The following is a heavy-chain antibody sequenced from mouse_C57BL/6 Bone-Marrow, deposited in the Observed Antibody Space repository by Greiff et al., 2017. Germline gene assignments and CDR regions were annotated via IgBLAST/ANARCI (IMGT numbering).Heavy chain of an antibody. CDR1: GFNIKDDY. V-gene: IGHV14-4*01. CDR2: IDPENGDT. CDR3: RIRPPEAY. J-gene: IGHJ3*01. Sequence: EVKLMESGAELVRPGASVKLSCTASGFNIKDDYMHWVKQRPEQGLEWIGWIDPENGDTEYASKFQGKATITADTSSNTAYLQLSSLTSEDTAVYYCRIRPPEAYWGQGTLVTVSA.